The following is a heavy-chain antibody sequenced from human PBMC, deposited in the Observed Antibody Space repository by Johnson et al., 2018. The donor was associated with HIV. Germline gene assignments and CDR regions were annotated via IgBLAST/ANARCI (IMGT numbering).Heavy chain of an antibody. D-gene: IGHD6-13*01. Sequence: VQLVESGGGVVQPGRSLRLSCAASGFTFSSYAMSWVRQAPGRGLEWVAGISGSGGRTYYADSLKGRFTVSRDNSKNTLYLQMNSLRADDTALYYCARGGAGIAAAEDAFDIWGQGTMVTVSS. CDR2: ISGSGGRT. J-gene: IGHJ3*02. CDR1: GFTFSSYA. CDR3: ARGGAGIAAAEDAFDI. V-gene: IGHV3-23*04.